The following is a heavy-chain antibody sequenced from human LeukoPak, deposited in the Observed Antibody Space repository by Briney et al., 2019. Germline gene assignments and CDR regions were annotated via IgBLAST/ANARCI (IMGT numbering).Heavy chain of an antibody. Sequence: SQTLSLTCTVSGGSISSGDYDWGWIRQPRGKGLEWIGYIYYSGSTYYNPSRKSRITISVDTSKNQFSLKLSSVTAADTAVYYCARDQDCSSTSCYSTSGMDVWGKGTTVTVSS. CDR3: ARDQDCSSTSCYSTSGMDV. V-gene: IGHV4-30-4*01. D-gene: IGHD2-2*01. J-gene: IGHJ6*04. CDR2: IYYSGST. CDR1: GGSISSGDYD.